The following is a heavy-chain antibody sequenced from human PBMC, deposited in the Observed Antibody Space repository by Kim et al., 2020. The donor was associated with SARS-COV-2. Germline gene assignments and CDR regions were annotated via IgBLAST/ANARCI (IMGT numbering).Heavy chain of an antibody. CDR1: GASMSSDGYY. D-gene: IGHD1-1*01. CDR3: ARVVYRLGSSLERGIDY. V-gene: IGHV4-31*03. CDR2: ISDSGRT. J-gene: IGHJ4*02. Sequence: SETLSLTCTVSGASMSSDGYYWTWIRQHPGKGLEWIGYISDSGRTYYNPSLQNRLSISVDTSKNQFSLKATSVTAADTAVYYCARVVYRLGSSLERGIDYWGQGILVTVSS.